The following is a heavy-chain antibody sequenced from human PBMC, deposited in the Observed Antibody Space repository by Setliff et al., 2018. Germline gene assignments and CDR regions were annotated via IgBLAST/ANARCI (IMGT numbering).Heavy chain of an antibody. CDR3: ARTPVATLRNAFDI. Sequence: PSETLSLTCAVSGYSISSGYYWGWIRQPPGKGLEWIGSIYHSGSTYYNPSLKSRVTISVDTSKNQFSLKLSSVTAADTAVYYCARTPVATLRNAFDIWGQGTMVTVSS. V-gene: IGHV4-38-2*01. D-gene: IGHD2-21*01. CDR2: IYHSGST. CDR1: GYSISSGYY. J-gene: IGHJ3*02.